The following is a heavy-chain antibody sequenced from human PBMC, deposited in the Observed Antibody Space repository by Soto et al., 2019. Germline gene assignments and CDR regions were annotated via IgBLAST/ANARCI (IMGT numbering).Heavy chain of an antibody. CDR2: IYHSGST. Sequence: KASETLSLTCAVSGYSISSGYYWGWIRQPPGKGLEWIGSIYHSGSTYYNPSLKSRVTISVDTSRNQFSLKLSSVTAADTAVYYCARGSYYDFWSGQKFNPWGQGTLVTVSS. D-gene: IGHD3-3*01. V-gene: IGHV4-38-2*01. CDR1: GYSISSGYY. J-gene: IGHJ5*02. CDR3: ARGSYYDFWSGQKFNP.